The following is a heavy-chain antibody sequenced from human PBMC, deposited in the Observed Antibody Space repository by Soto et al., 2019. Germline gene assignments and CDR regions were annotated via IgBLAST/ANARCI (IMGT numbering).Heavy chain of an antibody. V-gene: IGHV3-33*08. J-gene: IGHJ5*02. CDR1: GFTFSNYG. CDR2: VVYDGSKK. Sequence: QAGGSLRLSCAASGFTFSNYGMDWVRQAPGKGLEWVAAVVYDGSKKYYADSVKGRFTVSRDNYKNTLFLEMNALRAEDTAVYYCARDRGYRRYFDSSGFWAGSWGQGTLVTVSS. D-gene: IGHD3-22*01. CDR3: ARDRGYRRYFDSSGFWAGS.